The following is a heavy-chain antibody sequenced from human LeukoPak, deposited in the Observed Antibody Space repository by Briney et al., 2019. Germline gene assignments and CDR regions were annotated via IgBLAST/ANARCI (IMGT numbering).Heavy chain of an antibody. CDR2: ISSSSYI. CDR1: GFTFSSYS. D-gene: IGHD1-26*01. J-gene: IGHJ4*02. Sequence: GGSLRLSCAASGFTFSSYSMNWVRQAPGKGLEWVSSISSSSYIYYADSVKGRFTISRDNAKSSLYLQMNSLRAEDTAVYYCARDRSGSPNDCWGQGTLVTVSS. V-gene: IGHV3-21*01. CDR3: ARDRSGSPNDC.